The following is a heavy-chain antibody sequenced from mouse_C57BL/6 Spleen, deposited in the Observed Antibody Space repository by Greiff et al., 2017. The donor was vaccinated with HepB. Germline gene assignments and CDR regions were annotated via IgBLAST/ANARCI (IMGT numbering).Heavy chain of an antibody. CDR3: AREGPLPYGGYFDV. CDR1: GYSITSGYD. D-gene: IGHD5-5*01. J-gene: IGHJ1*03. V-gene: IGHV3-1*01. CDR2: ISDSGNT. Sequence: EVQGVESGPGMVKPSQSLSLTCTVTGYSITSGYDWHWIRHFPGNKLEWMGYISDSGNTNYNPSLKSRISITHDTSKNHFFLKLNSVTTEDTATYYCAREGPLPYGGYFDVWGTGTTVTVSS.